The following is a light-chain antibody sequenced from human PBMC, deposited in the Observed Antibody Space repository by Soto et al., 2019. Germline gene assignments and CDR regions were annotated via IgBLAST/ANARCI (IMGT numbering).Light chain of an antibody. J-gene: IGLJ1*01. CDR2: DVT. V-gene: IGLV2-14*01. CDR1: SSDVAGYNY. CDR3: SSYTSSSTYV. Sequence: QSALTQPASVSGSPGQSITISCTGTSSDVAGYNYGSWYQQHPNKAPKFMIYDVTNRPSGVSNRFSGSKSGNTASLTISGLQAEDEADYYCSSYTSSSTYVFGTGTKLTVL.